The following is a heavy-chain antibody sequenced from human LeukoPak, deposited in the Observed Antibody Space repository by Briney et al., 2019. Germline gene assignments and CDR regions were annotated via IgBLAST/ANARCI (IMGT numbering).Heavy chain of an antibody. Sequence: PGRSLRLSCAASGFTFSTYAMHWVRQAPGKGLEWVAVISYDGSNKYYADSVKGRFTISRDNSKNTLYLQMSSLRAEDTAVYYCASSSWYSYYFDYWGQGTLVTVSS. CDR3: ASSSWYSYYFDY. D-gene: IGHD6-13*01. CDR2: ISYDGSNK. V-gene: IGHV3-30*04. J-gene: IGHJ4*02. CDR1: GFTFSTYA.